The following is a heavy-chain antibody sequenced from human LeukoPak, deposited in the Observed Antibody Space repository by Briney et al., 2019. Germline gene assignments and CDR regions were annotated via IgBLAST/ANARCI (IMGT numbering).Heavy chain of an antibody. J-gene: IGHJ4*02. D-gene: IGHD3-22*01. Sequence: PSETLSLTCTVSGGSISSYYWSWIRQPPGKGLEWVSYISSSGSIYYADSVKGRFTISRDNAKNSLYLQMNSLRAEDTAIYYCARYYYDSSGYSFFDYWGQGTLVTVSS. V-gene: IGHV3-11*04. CDR1: GGSISSYY. CDR2: ISSSGSI. CDR3: ARYYYDSSGYSFFDY.